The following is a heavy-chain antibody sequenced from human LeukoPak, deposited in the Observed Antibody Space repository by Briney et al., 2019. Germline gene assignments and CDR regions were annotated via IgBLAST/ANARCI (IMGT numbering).Heavy chain of an antibody. CDR3: ARDSYYDILTGYYVSHAFDI. V-gene: IGHV1-8*01. J-gene: IGHJ3*02. Sequence: ASVKVPCKASGYTFTSYDINWVRQATGQGLEWMGWMNPNSGNTGYAQKFQGRVTMTRNTSISTAYMELSSLRSEDTAVYYCARDSYYDILTGYYVSHAFDIWGQGTMVTVSS. CDR2: MNPNSGNT. D-gene: IGHD3-9*01. CDR1: GYTFTSYD.